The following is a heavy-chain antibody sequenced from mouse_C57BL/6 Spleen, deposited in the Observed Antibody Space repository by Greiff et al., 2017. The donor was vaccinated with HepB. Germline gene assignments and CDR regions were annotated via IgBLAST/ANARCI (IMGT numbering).Heavy chain of an antibody. Sequence: EVQLVESGGGLVQPGGSLSLSCAASGFTFTDYYMSWVRQPPGKALEWLGFIRNKANGYTTEYSASVKGRFTISRDNSQSILYLQMNALRAEDSATYYCARYISKRPFDYWGQGTTLTVSS. V-gene: IGHV7-3*01. CDR3: ARYISKRPFDY. CDR2: IRNKANGYTT. CDR1: GFTFTDYY. D-gene: IGHD1-2*01. J-gene: IGHJ2*01.